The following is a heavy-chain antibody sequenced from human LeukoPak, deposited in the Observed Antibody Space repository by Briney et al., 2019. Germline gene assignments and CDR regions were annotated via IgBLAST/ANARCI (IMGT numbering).Heavy chain of an antibody. D-gene: IGHD5-18*01. V-gene: IGHV3-15*01. J-gene: IGHJ4*02. CDR3: TTDRGYSYGYDADY. CDR1: GFTFSNAW. CDR2: IKSKTDGGTT. Sequence: GGSLRLSCAASGFTFSNAWMSWVRQAPGKGLEWVGRIKSKTDGGTTDYAAPVKGRFTISRDDSKNTLYLQMNSLKTEDTAVYYCTTDRGYSYGYDADYWGQGTLVTVSS.